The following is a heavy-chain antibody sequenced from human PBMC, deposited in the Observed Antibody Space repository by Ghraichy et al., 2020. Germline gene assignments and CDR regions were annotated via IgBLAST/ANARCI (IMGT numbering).Heavy chain of an antibody. Sequence: SVKVSCKASGGTFSSYAISWVRQAPGQGLEWMGGIIPIFGTANYAQKFQGRVTITADESTSTAYMELSSLRSEDTAVYYCARCAAPSYYYGSGSYYINWFDPWGQGTLVTVSS. CDR2: IIPIFGTA. CDR3: ARCAAPSYYYGSGSYYINWFDP. D-gene: IGHD3-10*01. V-gene: IGHV1-69*13. CDR1: GGTFSSYA. J-gene: IGHJ5*02.